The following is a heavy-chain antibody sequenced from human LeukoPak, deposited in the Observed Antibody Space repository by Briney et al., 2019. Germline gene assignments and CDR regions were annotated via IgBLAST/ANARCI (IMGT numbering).Heavy chain of an antibody. CDR3: ARDKIAAAGLYY. CDR2: ISSSTI. D-gene: IGHD6-13*01. V-gene: IGHV3-48*04. CDR1: GFTFSSYS. Sequence: GGSLRLSCAASGFTFSSYSMNWVRQAPGKGLEWVSYISSSTIYYADSVKGRFTISRDNAKNSLYLQMSSLRAEDTAVYYCARDKIAAAGLYYWGQGTLVTVSS. J-gene: IGHJ4*02.